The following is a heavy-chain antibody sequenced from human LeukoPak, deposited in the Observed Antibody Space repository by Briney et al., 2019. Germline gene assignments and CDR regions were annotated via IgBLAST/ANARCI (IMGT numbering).Heavy chain of an antibody. J-gene: IGHJ4*02. CDR3: AREWKKTGAFDY. CDR1: GFTFSCFW. CDR2: INTDGSST. Sequence: PGGSLRLSCAASGFTFSCFWTHWVRQAPGKGLAWVSFINTDGSSTTYADSVKGRFTVSRDNAKNTLYLQMSGLRAEDTAVYYCAREWKKTGAFDYWGQGTLVTVSS. V-gene: IGHV3-74*01. D-gene: IGHD1-1*01.